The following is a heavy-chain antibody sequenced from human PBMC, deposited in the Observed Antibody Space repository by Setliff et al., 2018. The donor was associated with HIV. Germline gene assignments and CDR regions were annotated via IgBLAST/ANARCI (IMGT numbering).Heavy chain of an antibody. Sequence: GGSLRLSCAASGFTFSSYWMYWVRQAPGKGLVWVSRINSDGSSTSYADSVKGRFTISRDNAKNTVYLQLTSLRAEDTAVYYCARDTYYDYVWGSYYYYIDVWGRGTTVTVSS. J-gene: IGHJ6*03. D-gene: IGHD3-16*01. CDR2: INSDGSST. CDR3: ARDTYYDYVWGSYYYYIDV. CDR1: GFTFSSYW. V-gene: IGHV3-74*01.